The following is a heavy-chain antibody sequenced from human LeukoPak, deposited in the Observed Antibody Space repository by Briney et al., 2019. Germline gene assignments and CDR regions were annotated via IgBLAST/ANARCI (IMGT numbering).Heavy chain of an antibody. CDR2: IYWDDDR. V-gene: IGHV2-5*02. Sequence: SGPTLVNPTQTLTPTCTFSGFSLNTRGVGVGWIRQPPGRALEWLALIYWDDDRRYSPSLKSRLTITKDTSKNQVVLTMTNTDPLEPATYFCAHRKNYYDSSVFDNWGQGTLVTVSS. CDR3: AHRKNYYDSSVFDN. J-gene: IGHJ4*02. D-gene: IGHD3-22*01. CDR1: GFSLNTRGVG.